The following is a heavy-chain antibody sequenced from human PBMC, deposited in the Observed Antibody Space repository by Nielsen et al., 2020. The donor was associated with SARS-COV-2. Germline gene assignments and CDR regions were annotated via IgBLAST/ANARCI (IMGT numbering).Heavy chain of an antibody. Sequence: GESLKISCAASGFTFSGSAMHWVRQASGKGLEWVGRIRSKANSYATAYAASVKGRFTISRDDSKNTAYLQMNSLKTEDTAVYYCTRHGGNDWSSLNFDYWGQGTLVTVSS. J-gene: IGHJ4*02. CDR1: GFTFSGSA. CDR3: TRHGGNDWSSLNFDY. D-gene: IGHD3-9*01. CDR2: IRSKANSYAT. V-gene: IGHV3-73*01.